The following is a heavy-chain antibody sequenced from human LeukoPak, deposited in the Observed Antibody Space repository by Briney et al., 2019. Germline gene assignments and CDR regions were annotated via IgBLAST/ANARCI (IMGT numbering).Heavy chain of an antibody. D-gene: IGHD2-21*01. Sequence: PSETLSLTCNVSGASFNYYYWSWIRQPAGKGLEWIGRVYLGGSTNYNPSLKSRVMMSLDKANNQFSLRLSSVIAADTAIYYCARDHCDDAACYPFDRWGQGTLVTVSS. CDR1: GASFNYYY. J-gene: IGHJ4*02. V-gene: IGHV4-4*07. CDR2: VYLGGST. CDR3: ARDHCDDAACYPFDR.